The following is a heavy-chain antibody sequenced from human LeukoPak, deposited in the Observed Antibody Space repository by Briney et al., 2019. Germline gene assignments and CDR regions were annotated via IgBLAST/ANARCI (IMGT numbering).Heavy chain of an antibody. V-gene: IGHV1-46*01. Sequence: ASVKVSCKASGYTFTSYDMHWVRQAPGQGLEWMGIIKPSGGSTSYAQKFQGRVTMTRDTSTSTVYMELSNLRSEDTAVYYCARHAIGWERQNWFDPWGQGTLVTVSS. J-gene: IGHJ5*02. CDR3: ARHAIGWERQNWFDP. D-gene: IGHD1-26*01. CDR2: IKPSGGST. CDR1: GYTFTSYD.